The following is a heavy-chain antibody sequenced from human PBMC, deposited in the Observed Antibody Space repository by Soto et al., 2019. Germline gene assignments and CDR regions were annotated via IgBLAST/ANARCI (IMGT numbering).Heavy chain of an antibody. D-gene: IGHD3-9*01. Sequence: SETLSLTCAVYGGSFSGYSWTWIRQPPGTGLEWIGEINHSGSTNYNPSLKSRVTISVDTSKSQFSLKLTSVTAADPAVYYCARDLGYYDILGGSYRHYYFGMDVWGQATTVTVSS. CDR3: ARDLGYYDILGGSYRHYYFGMDV. V-gene: IGHV4-34*01. CDR2: INHSGST. CDR1: GGSFSGYS. J-gene: IGHJ6*02.